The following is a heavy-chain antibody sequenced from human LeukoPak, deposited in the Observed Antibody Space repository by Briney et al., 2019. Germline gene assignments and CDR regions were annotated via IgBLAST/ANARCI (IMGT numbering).Heavy chain of an antibody. CDR3: AKVVWEIRLATGN. CDR2: ISAGGNT. V-gene: IGHV3-23*01. CDR1: GFTFSSYD. J-gene: IGHJ4*02. D-gene: IGHD1-26*01. Sequence: GGSLRLSCAASGFTFSSYDMSWVRQAPGKGLEWVSGISAGGNTFYSDSVKGRFTISRDDSKNTLYLEMNSLRAEDTAVYFCAKVVWEIRLATGNWGQGTLVTVSS.